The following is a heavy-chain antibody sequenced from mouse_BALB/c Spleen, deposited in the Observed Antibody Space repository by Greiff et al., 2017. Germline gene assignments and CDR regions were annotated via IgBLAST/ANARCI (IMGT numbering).Heavy chain of an antibody. D-gene: IGHD1-2*01. V-gene: IGHV2-2*02. J-gene: IGHJ4*01. CDR2: IWSGGST. Sequence: VKLMESGPGLVQPSQSLSITCTVSGFSLTSYGVHWVRQSPGKGLEWLGVIWSGGSTDYNAAFISRLSISKDNSKSQVFFKMNSLQANDTAIYYCARGPIHYYGYGAMDYWGQGTSVTVSS. CDR1: GFSLTSYG. CDR3: ARGPIHYYGYGAMDY.